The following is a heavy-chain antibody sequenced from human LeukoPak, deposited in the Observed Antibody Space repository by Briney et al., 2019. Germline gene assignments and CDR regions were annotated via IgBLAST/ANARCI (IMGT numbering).Heavy chain of an antibody. V-gene: IGHV1-69*04. J-gene: IGHJ5*02. CDR3: ARDHTGITIFGGSWFDP. Sequence: SVKVSCRASGGTFSSYAISWVRQAPGEGLEWMGRIIPIFGIANYAQKFQGRVTITADKSTSTAYMELSSLRSEDTAVYYCARDHTGITIFGGSWFDPWGQGTLVTVSS. CDR2: IIPIFGIA. D-gene: IGHD3-3*01. CDR1: GGTFSSYA.